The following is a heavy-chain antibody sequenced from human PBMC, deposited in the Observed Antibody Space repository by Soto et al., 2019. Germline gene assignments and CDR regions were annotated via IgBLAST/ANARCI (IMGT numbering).Heavy chain of an antibody. J-gene: IGHJ4*02. V-gene: IGHV2-70*04. Sequence: SGPTLVNPTQTLTLTCTFSGFSHSTNGMRVSWIRQPPGKALEWLARIDWDDDKFYSTSLKTRLTISKDTSKSQVVLTMTNMDPVDTATYYCARTLSGTTFDTWGQGTLVTVSS. CDR2: IDWDDDK. D-gene: IGHD1-26*01. CDR3: ARTLSGTTFDT. CDR1: GFSHSTNGMR.